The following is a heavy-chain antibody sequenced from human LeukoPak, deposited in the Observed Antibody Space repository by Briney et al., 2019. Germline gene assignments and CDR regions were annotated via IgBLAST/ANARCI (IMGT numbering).Heavy chain of an antibody. CDR3: ARDNYGEGWFDF. D-gene: IGHD4-17*01. CDR1: GGSISSYY. V-gene: IGHV4-59*01. J-gene: IGHJ5*01. CDR2: IYYSGST. Sequence: PSETLSLTCTVSGGSISSYYWSWIRQPPGKGLEWIGYIYYSGSTNFNPSLKSRVTISVDTSKNQFSLKLSSVTAADTAVYYCARDNYGEGWFDFWGQGTLVTVSS.